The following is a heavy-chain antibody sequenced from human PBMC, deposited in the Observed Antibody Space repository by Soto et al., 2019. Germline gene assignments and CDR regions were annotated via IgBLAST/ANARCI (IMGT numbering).Heavy chain of an antibody. CDR1: GGSISSINW. V-gene: IGHV4-4*02. J-gene: IGHJ5*02. D-gene: IGHD3-9*01. Sequence: QVQLQESGPGLVKPSGTLSLTCVVSGGSISSINWWSWARQPPGKGLEWIGEIYHSGSTNDNPSLQSRVTISVDKSKNQFSLKLTSVTAADTAVYFCASVRVTGYTGSFDPWGQGTLVTVSS. CDR3: ASVRVTGYTGSFDP. CDR2: IYHSGST.